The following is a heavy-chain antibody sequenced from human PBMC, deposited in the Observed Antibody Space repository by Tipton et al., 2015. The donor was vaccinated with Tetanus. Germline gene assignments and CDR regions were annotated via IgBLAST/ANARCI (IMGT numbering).Heavy chain of an antibody. J-gene: IGHJ3*02. CDR3: ARAVRGRDVFDI. CDR1: GFIFNDYA. Sequence: SLRLSCAASGFIFNDYAMHWVRQVTGKGLEWVSGISGSGGSKVYTDSVKDRFTISRDNAKNSLYLQMSSLRPEDTALYFCARAVRGRDVFDIWGQGTVVTVSP. CDR2: ISGSGGSK. D-gene: IGHD3-10*01. V-gene: IGHV3-9*01.